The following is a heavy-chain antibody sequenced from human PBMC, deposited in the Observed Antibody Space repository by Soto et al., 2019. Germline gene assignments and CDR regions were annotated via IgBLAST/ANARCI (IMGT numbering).Heavy chain of an antibody. CDR1: GGSISSYY. CDR2: IYTSGST. Sequence: LSLTCTVSGGSISSYYWSWIRQPAGKGLEWIGRIYTSGSTNYNPSLKSRVTMSVDTSKNQFSLKLSSVTAADTAVYYCARDLYSSSPGGWFDPWGQGTLVTVSS. D-gene: IGHD6-6*01. J-gene: IGHJ5*02. V-gene: IGHV4-4*07. CDR3: ARDLYSSSPGGWFDP.